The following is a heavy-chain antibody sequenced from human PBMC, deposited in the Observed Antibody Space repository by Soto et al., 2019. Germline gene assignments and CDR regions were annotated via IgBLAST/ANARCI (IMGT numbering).Heavy chain of an antibody. D-gene: IGHD1-1*01. CDR2: ISPYNGRT. CDR1: GYSFTSYG. Sequence: VTSVKVSCKASGYSFTSYGIGWVRQVPGQGPEWMGWISPYNGRTNYAQSVKGRVVMTTDISTNTVYLELRSLRSDDSAIYYCGRCRTATDAMDVWRQATPVT. V-gene: IGHV1-18*01. CDR3: GRCRTATDAMDV. J-gene: IGHJ6*01.